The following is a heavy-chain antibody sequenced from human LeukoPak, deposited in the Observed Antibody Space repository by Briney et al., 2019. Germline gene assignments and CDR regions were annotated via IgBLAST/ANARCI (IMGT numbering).Heavy chain of an antibody. V-gene: IGHV4-34*01. CDR3: ARNLRSGYFDY. J-gene: IGHJ4*02. D-gene: IGHD3-3*01. CDR1: GGSFSGYY. Sequence: SETLSLTCAVYGGSFSGYYWNWIRQPPGKGLEWIGEINHSGSTNYNPSLKSRVTISVDTSKNQFSLKLSSVTAADTAVYYCARNLRSGYFDYWGQGTLVTVSS. CDR2: INHSGST.